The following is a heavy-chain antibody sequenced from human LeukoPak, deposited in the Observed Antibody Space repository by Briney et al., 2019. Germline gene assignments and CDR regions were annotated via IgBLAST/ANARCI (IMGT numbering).Heavy chain of an antibody. CDR3: ARDPRTVRI. D-gene: IGHD1-1*01. CDR1: GFTFSDSY. J-gene: IGHJ4*02. V-gene: IGHV3-11*06. Sequence: GGSLRLSCAASGFTFSDSYMTWVRQAPGKGLEWLSYISGNSGDTNYADSVKGRFAISRDNAKNSLYLQMNSLRVEDTAVYYCARDPRTVRIWGQGTLVTVSS. CDR2: ISGNSGDT.